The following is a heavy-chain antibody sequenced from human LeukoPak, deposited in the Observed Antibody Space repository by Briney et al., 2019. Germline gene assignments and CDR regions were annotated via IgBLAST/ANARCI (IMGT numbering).Heavy chain of an antibody. Sequence: GESLRLSCAASGFTFSSYGMHWVRQAPGKGLEWVAVIWYDGSNKYYADSAKGRFTISRDNSKNTLYLQMNSLRAEDTAVYYCARDAAAAQQKGRYYYYYGMDVWGQGTTVTVSS. CDR3: ARDAAAAQQKGRYYYYYGMDV. V-gene: IGHV3-33*01. CDR2: IWYDGSNK. D-gene: IGHD6-13*01. J-gene: IGHJ6*02. CDR1: GFTFSSYG.